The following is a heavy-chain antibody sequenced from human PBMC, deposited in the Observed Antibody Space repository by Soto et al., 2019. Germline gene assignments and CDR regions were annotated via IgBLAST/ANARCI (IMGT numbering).Heavy chain of an antibody. CDR3: ARELAYYYDSSGYYTH. V-gene: IGHV3-7*01. CDR2: IKQDGSEK. D-gene: IGHD3-22*01. CDR1: GFTFSSYW. J-gene: IGHJ4*02. Sequence: EVQLVESGGGLVQPGGSPRLSCAASGFTFSSYWMSWVRQAPGKGLEWVANIKQDGSEKYYVDSVKGRFTISRDNAKNSLYLQMNSLRAEDTAVYYCARELAYYYDSSGYYTHWGQGTLVTVSS.